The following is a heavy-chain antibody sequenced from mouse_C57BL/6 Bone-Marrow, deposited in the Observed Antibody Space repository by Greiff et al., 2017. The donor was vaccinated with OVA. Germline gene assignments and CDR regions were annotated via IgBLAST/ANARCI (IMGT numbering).Heavy chain of an antibody. Sequence: VQLVESGPGLVQPSQSLSITCTVSGFSLTSYGVHWVRQSPGKGLEWLGVIWRGGSTDYNAAFMSRLSITKDNSKSQVFFKMNSLQADDTAIYYCAKKGNYYGSSYVGYFDVWGTGTTVTVSS. CDR3: AKKGNYYGSSYVGYFDV. CDR2: IWRGGST. CDR1: GFSLTSYG. J-gene: IGHJ1*03. D-gene: IGHD1-1*01. V-gene: IGHV2-5*01.